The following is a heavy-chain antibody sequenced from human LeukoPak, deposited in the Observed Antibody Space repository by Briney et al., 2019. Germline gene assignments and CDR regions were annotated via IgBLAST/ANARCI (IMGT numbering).Heavy chain of an antibody. CDR3: ASGGEFRGSAFDI. CDR1: GYTFTSYG. CDR2: MSAYIGNT. V-gene: IGHV1-18*01. D-gene: IGHD3-10*01. J-gene: IGHJ3*02. Sequence: EASVKVSCTSSGYTFTSYGISWVRQAPGQGLEWMGWMSAYIGNTNYAQKLQGRGTMTTDTSTSTAYMELRSLRSDDTAVYYCASGGEFRGSAFDIWGQGTTVIVSS.